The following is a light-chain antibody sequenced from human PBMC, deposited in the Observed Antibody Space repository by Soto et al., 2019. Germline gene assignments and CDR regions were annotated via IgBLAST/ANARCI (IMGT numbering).Light chain of an antibody. V-gene: IGLV1-44*01. CDR3: AAWDDSLNVVV. Sequence: QLVLTQPPSASGTPGQRVTISCSGSSSNIGSNTVKWYQQLPGTAPKLLIYSNNQRPSGVPDRFSGSKSGTSASLAISGLQSEDEADYYCAAWDDSLNVVVFGGGTKLTVL. CDR2: SNN. CDR1: SSNIGSNT. J-gene: IGLJ2*01.